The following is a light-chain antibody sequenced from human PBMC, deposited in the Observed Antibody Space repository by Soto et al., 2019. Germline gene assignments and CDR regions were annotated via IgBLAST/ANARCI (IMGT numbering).Light chain of an antibody. V-gene: IGLV2-14*01. CDR3: SSFTTSNTWV. J-gene: IGLJ3*02. CDR1: SSDVGGFNY. CDR2: EVS. Sequence: QSALTQPRSVSGSPGQSVTISCTGTSSDVGGFNYVSWYQQYPGEAPKLLIYEVSNRPSGVSSRFSGSKSGNTASLTISGLQADDEGDYYCSSFTTSNTWVFGGGTKLTVL.